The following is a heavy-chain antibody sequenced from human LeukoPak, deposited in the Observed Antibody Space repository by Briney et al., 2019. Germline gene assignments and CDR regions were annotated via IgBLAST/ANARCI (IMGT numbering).Heavy chain of an antibody. Sequence: GGTLRLSCAASEFTFSTYSMNWVRQAPGKGLEWVSSISSGSTYIYYADSVKGRFTISRDNAKNSLYLQMNSLRAEDTAVYYCAKDTGPLMYHYDTSGYSGAFDYWGQGTLVTVSS. CDR3: AKDTGPLMYHYDTSGYSGAFDY. CDR2: ISSGSTYI. CDR1: EFTFSTYS. J-gene: IGHJ4*02. V-gene: IGHV3-21*01. D-gene: IGHD3-22*01.